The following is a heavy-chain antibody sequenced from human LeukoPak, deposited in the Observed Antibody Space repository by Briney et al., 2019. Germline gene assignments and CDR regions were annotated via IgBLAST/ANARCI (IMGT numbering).Heavy chain of an antibody. CDR3: VRGGGSFDY. D-gene: IGHD3-10*01. V-gene: IGHV3-7*01. CDR2: IKHDGSET. J-gene: IGHJ4*02. CDR1: GFTFSSYW. Sequence: GGSLRLSCAASGFTFSSYWMSWGRQAPGKGLGWVANIKHDGSETYFVDSVNGRFTISRDNAKNSLYLQMHSLRDEDTAVYYCVRGGGSFDYWGQGTLVTVSS.